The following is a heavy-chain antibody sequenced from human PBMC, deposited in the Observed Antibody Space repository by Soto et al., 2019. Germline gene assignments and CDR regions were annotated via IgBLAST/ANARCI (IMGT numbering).Heavy chain of an antibody. CDR2: ISIDGSNK. CDR1: GFTFSTYG. J-gene: IGHJ4*02. D-gene: IGHD6-6*01. Sequence: QVQLVESGGGVVQPGRSLRLSCAASGFTFSTYGMHWVRQAPGKGPEWVAVISIDGSNKYYADSVKGRFTISRDNSKNTLYLQMNSLRADDTAVYYCAKGSEAARQELYYWGQGTLVTVSS. V-gene: IGHV3-30*18. CDR3: AKGSEAARQELYY.